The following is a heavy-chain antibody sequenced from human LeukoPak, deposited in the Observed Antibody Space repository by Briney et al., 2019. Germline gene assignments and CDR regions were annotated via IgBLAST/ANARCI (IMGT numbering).Heavy chain of an antibody. CDR2: ISGSGAGT. D-gene: IGHD4-17*01. CDR3: AKGGGDYLILYGLDV. Sequence: GGSLRLSCAASGFTFSSYAVSWVRQAPGKGLEWVSGISGSGAGTYYADSVKGRFTISSDSSKNTLYLQMNSLRAEDTAVYYCAKGGGDYLILYGLDVWGQGTTVTVSS. CDR1: GFTFSSYA. V-gene: IGHV3-23*01. J-gene: IGHJ6*02.